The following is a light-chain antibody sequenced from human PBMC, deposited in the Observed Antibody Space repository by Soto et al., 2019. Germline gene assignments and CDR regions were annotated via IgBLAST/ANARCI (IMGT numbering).Light chain of an antibody. CDR1: QSISSK. V-gene: IGKV3-15*01. CDR2: GAS. Sequence: EIVMTQSPATLSVSPGEGATLSCRASQSISSKLAWYQQKPGQAPRLLIYGASTRATGVQARFSGSGSGTEFTLTISSLQSEDLAVYYCQHYNDWRWTFGQGTKVEIK. CDR3: QHYNDWRWT. J-gene: IGKJ1*01.